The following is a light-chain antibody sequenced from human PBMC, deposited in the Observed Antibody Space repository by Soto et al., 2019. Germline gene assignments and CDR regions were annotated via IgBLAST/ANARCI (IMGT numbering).Light chain of an antibody. CDR3: QQYNSYSPHT. CDR2: DAS. CDR1: ESIDSR. V-gene: IGKV1-5*01. J-gene: IGKJ4*01. Sequence: DIQMTQSPSTLSASVGDRVTITCRASESIDSRLAWYQQKSGKAPKVLIYDASSLESGVPSRFSGSGSGTEITLTISSLQPDHFQTYYCQQYNSYSPHTVGGGTKVDNK.